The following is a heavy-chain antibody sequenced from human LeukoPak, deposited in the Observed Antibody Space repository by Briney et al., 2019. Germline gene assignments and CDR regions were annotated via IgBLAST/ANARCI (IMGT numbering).Heavy chain of an antibody. CDR3: ARVRKCVNQGKDRNPGI. Sequence: GASVKVSCKASGYTFTSYAMNRVRQAPGQGLEWMGWINTNTGNPTYAQGFTGRFVFSLDTSVSTAYLQISSLKAEDTAVYYCARVRKCVNQGKDRNPGIGGGGPMVTVSS. D-gene: IGHD1-14*01. V-gene: IGHV7-4-1*02. CDR2: INTNTGNP. J-gene: IGHJ4*02. CDR1: GYTFTSYA.